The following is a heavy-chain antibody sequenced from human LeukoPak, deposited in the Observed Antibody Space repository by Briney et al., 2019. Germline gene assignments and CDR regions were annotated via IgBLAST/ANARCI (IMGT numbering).Heavy chain of an antibody. Sequence: GASVKVSCKASGYTFTSYHMHWVRQAPGQGLEWMGIINPSSSSTSYAQKFQGRVTMTRDTSTSTVYMELSSLRSEDTAVYYCAGGTTNTKGAFDMWGQGTMVTVSS. CDR1: GYTFTSYH. D-gene: IGHD2-8*01. CDR3: AGGTTNTKGAFDM. CDR2: INPSSSST. J-gene: IGHJ3*02. V-gene: IGHV1-46*01.